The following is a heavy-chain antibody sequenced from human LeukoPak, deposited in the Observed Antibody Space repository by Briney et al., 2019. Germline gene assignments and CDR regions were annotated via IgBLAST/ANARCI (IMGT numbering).Heavy chain of an antibody. J-gene: IGHJ4*02. CDR3: ARLATVTTNFDY. Sequence: SETLSLTCTVSGGSISSYYWSWIRQPPGKGLEWIGYIYYSGSTNYNPSLKSRVTISVDTSKNQFSLILSSVTAADTAVYYCARLATVTTNFDYWGQGTLVTVSS. CDR1: GGSISSYY. V-gene: IGHV4-59*08. D-gene: IGHD4-17*01. CDR2: IYYSGST.